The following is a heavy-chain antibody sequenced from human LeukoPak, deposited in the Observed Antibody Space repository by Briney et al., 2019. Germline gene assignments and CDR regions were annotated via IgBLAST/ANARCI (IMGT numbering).Heavy chain of an antibody. V-gene: IGHV3-21*01. Sequence: GGSLRLSCAASGFTFSSYSMNWVRQAPGKGLEWVSSISSSSSYIYYADSMKGRFTISRDNAKNSLYLQMNSLRAEDTAVYYCARDSPTRFAYWGQGTLVTVSS. D-gene: IGHD1-26*01. CDR1: GFTFSSYS. CDR3: ARDSPTRFAY. CDR2: ISSSSSYI. J-gene: IGHJ4*02.